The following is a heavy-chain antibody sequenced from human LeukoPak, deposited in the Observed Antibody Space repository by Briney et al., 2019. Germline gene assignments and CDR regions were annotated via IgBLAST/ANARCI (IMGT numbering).Heavy chain of an antibody. J-gene: IGHJ4*02. CDR3: ARDQSSYYYDSSGYTRGKRAHRYYFDY. Sequence: ASVKVSCKASGYTFTAYYIHWVRQAPGQGLEWMGWMNPNSGDTKYAQQFQGRVTMTRDTSISTAYMELSSLRSEDTAVYYCARDQSSYYYDSSGYTRGKRAHRYYFDYWGQGTLVTVSS. D-gene: IGHD3-22*01. CDR2: MNPNSGDT. CDR1: GYTFTAYY. V-gene: IGHV1-2*02.